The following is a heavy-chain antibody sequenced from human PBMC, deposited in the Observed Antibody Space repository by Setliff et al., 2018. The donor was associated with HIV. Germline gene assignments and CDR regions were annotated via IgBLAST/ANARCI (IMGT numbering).Heavy chain of an antibody. CDR1: GFTFDDYA. Sequence: PGGSLRLSCAASGFTFDDYAMHWVRQAPGKGLEWVSLISWDGGSTYYADSMKGRFTISRDNSKNSLYLQVNSLRAEDTALYYCAKDNDSSSWSFQLDYWGQGTLVTVSS. V-gene: IGHV3-43D*03. D-gene: IGHD6-13*01. CDR2: ISWDGGST. J-gene: IGHJ4*02. CDR3: AKDNDSSSWSFQLDY.